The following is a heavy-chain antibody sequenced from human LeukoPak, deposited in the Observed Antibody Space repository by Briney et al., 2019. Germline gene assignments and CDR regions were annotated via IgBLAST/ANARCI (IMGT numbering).Heavy chain of an antibody. CDR2: IKSNGINK. CDR3: EKDAYSGYEHISWYFES. J-gene: IGHJ4*02. V-gene: IGHV3-30*02. D-gene: IGHD5-12*01. Sequence: GGSLRLSCAASGFTFSSHNMHWVRQAPGKGLEWVASIKSNGINKYYGDSVKGRFTISRDSSKSTVYLQVESLRAADTAVYYCEKDAYSGYEHISWYFESWGQGTLVTVTS. CDR1: GFTFSSHN.